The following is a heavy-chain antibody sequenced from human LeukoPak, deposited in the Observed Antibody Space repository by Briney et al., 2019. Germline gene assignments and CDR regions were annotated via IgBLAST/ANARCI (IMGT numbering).Heavy chain of an antibody. J-gene: IGHJ4*02. Sequence: GGSLRLSCAASGFTFSDYYMSWIRQAPGKGLEWVSYISSSGSTIYYADSVKGRFTISRDNAKNSLYLQMNSLRAEDTAVYYCARVHCSSTSCYRGHFDYGGQGTLVTVSS. D-gene: IGHD2-2*02. CDR3: ARVHCSSTSCYRGHFDY. CDR1: GFTFSDYY. V-gene: IGHV3-11*01. CDR2: ISSSGSTI.